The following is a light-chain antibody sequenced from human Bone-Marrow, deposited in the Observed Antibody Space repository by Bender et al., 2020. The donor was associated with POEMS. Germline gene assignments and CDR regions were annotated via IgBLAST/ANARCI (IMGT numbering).Light chain of an antibody. V-gene: IGLV2-8*01. J-gene: IGLJ2*01. CDR3: SSYTSNSFL. Sequence: QSVLTQPPSASGSAGQTVTISCTGTSSDVFTYNYVSWYQQHPGKAPKLIIYEVNRRPSGVPNRFSGSKFGNTASLTISGLQAEDEADYYCSSYTSNSFLFGGGTKVTVL. CDR2: EVN. CDR1: SSDVFTYNY.